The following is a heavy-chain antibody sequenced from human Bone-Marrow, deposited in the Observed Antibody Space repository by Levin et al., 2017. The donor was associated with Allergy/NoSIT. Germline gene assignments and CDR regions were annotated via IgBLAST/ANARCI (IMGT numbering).Heavy chain of an antibody. V-gene: IGHV3-9*01. CDR2: ISYNSGSK. Sequence: SCAASGFTFADYAMHWVRQVPGKGLEWVSGISYNSGSKGYADSVTGRFTISRDNAKRSLYLQMNSLRPEDTALYSCARGRDSSTWYPPDCWGQGTLVTVSS. CDR1: GFTFADYA. D-gene: IGHD6-13*01. CDR3: ARGRDSSTWYPPDC. J-gene: IGHJ4*02.